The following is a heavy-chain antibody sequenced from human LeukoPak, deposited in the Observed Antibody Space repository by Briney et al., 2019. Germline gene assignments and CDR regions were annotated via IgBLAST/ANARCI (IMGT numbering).Heavy chain of an antibody. CDR2: IGGRDGST. CDR1: GFTFSSYG. J-gene: IGHJ4*02. D-gene: IGHD3-22*01. V-gene: IGHV3-23*01. CDR3: ANGIRKVVVITYLNY. Sequence: GGSLRLSCAASGFTFSSYGMSWVRQAPGKGLEWVSAIGGRDGSTYYADSVKGRFTISRDNSKNTLYLQMNSLRAEDTAVYYCANGIRKVVVITYLNYWGQGTMVTVSS.